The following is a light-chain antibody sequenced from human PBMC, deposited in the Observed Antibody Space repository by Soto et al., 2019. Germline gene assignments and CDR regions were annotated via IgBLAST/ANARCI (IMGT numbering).Light chain of an antibody. CDR2: EVS. V-gene: IGLV2-14*01. CDR3: TSYTGTNSVL. CDR1: SRDVGYYNY. J-gene: IGLJ2*01. Sequence: QSVLTQPASVSGSPGQSITISCTGTSRDVGYYNYVSWYQQHPGKAPKVMIYEVSNRPSGVSNRFSGSKSGNTASLTISGLQAEDEADYYCTSYTGTNSVLFGGGTKVTVL.